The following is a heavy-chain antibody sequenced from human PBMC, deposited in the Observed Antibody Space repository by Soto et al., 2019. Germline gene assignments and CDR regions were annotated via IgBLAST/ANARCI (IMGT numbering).Heavy chain of an antibody. Sequence: ASVKVSCKASGYTLIMYYIHWMRQAPGQGLEWMGLINPSGGSTTYAQKFQGRVTMTRDTSTSTVYMDLSSLRSEDTAVYYCARSPYSSGYYHYDYWGQGTLVTVSS. CDR2: INPSGGST. CDR3: ARSPYSSGYYHYDY. D-gene: IGHD3-22*01. V-gene: IGHV1-46*01. J-gene: IGHJ4*02. CDR1: GYTLIMYY.